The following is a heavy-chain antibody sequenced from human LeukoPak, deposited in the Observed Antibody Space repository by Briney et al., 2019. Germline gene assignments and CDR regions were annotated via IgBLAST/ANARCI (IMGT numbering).Heavy chain of an antibody. Sequence: SVKVSCKASGGTFSSYAISWVRQAPGQGLEWMGGIIPIFGTANYAQKFQGRVTITADESTSTPYMELSSLRSADTAVYYCARAGSGGSYNYYYYGMDVWGQGTTVTVSS. CDR3: ARAGSGGSYNYYYYGMDV. CDR1: GGTFSSYA. D-gene: IGHD2-15*01. V-gene: IGHV1-69*01. J-gene: IGHJ6*02. CDR2: IIPIFGTA.